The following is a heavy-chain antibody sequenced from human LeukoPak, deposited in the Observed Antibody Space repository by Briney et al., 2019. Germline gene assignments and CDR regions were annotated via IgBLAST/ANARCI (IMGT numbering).Heavy chain of an antibody. CDR2: IYYGGST. CDR3: ARGSGPDYLDR. D-gene: IGHD1-14*01. CDR1: GGSISSYY. J-gene: IGHJ4*02. Sequence: PSETVTLTCIASGGSISSYYWSWIRQPPEKGLEWIGYIYYGGSTNCSPCDKSRGTISVDTSKNEFSLKLSSVTAADTAVYYCARGSGPDYLDRWARDTVLTVST. V-gene: IGHV4-59*08.